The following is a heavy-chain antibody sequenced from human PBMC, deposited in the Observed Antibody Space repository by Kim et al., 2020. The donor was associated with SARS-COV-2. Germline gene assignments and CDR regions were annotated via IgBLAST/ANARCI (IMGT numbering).Heavy chain of an antibody. V-gene: IGHV3-13*01. CDR3: ARASRYSSSWYLVYYYGMDV. J-gene: IGHJ6*02. Sequence: GGSLRLSCAASGFTFSSYDMHWVRQATGKGLEWVSAIGTAGDTYYPGSVKGRFTISRENAKNSLYLQMNSLRAGDTAVYYCARASRYSSSWYLVYYYGMDVWGQGTTVTVSS. CDR2: IGTAGDT. D-gene: IGHD6-13*01. CDR1: GFTFSSYD.